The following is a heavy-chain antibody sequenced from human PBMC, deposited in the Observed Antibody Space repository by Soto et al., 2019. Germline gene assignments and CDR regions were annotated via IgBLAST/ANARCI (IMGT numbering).Heavy chain of an antibody. V-gene: IGHV1-69*05. CDR2: IIPIFGTA. Sequence: SVKVSCKASGGTFSSYAISWVRQAPGEGLEWMGGIIPIFGTANYAQKFQGRVTITTDEYTSTAYMELRSLRSEDTAVYYCAVTVVPADTNYYYYYGMDVWGQGTTVTVSS. CDR3: AVTVVPADTNYYYYYGMDV. D-gene: IGHD2-2*01. CDR1: GGTFSSYA. J-gene: IGHJ6*02.